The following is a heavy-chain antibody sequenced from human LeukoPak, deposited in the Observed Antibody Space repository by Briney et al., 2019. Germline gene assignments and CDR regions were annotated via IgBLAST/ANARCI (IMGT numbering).Heavy chain of an antibody. CDR1: GFPFSTYA. D-gene: IGHD1-1*01. CDR3: AKRAGTTGGYNFDY. V-gene: IGHV3-23*01. CDR2: ISGTGGTT. Sequence: GGSLRLSCAASGFPFSTYAMSWVRQAPGKGLEWVSGISGTGGTTYYADSVKGRFTISRDNSENTLYLQMNSLRAEDTAVYYCAKRAGTTGGYNFDYWGQGTLVTVSS. J-gene: IGHJ4*02.